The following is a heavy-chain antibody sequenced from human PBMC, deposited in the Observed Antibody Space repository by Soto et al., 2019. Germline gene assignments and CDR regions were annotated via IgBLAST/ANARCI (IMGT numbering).Heavy chain of an antibody. CDR3: AREKDYYDSSFWFDP. D-gene: IGHD3-22*01. CDR1: GFTFSSYG. CDR2: IWYDGSNK. Sequence: QVQLVESGGGVVQPGRSLRLSCAASGFTFSSYGMHWVRQAPGKGLEWVAVIWYDGSNKYYADSVKGRFTISRDNSKNTLYLQMNSLRAEDTAVYYCAREKDYYDSSFWFDPWGQGTLVTVSS. V-gene: IGHV3-33*01. J-gene: IGHJ5*02.